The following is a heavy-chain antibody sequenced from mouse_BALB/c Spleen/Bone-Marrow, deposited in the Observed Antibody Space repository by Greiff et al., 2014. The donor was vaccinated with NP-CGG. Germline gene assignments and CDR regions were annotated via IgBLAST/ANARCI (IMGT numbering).Heavy chain of an antibody. V-gene: IGHV14-3*02. D-gene: IGHD2-1*01. CDR1: GFNIKDSY. J-gene: IGHJ3*01. CDR2: IDPAKGNT. Sequence: DVKLVESGAELVKPGASVKLSCTASGFNIKDSYLHWVRQRPEQGLDWIGRIDPAKGNTNYDPKLQGKATITADTSSNTAYLQLSSLTSEDTAVYFCARNYPFAYWGQGTLVTVSA. CDR3: ARNYPFAY.